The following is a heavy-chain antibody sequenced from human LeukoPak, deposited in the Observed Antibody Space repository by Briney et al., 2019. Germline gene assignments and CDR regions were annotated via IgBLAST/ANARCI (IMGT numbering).Heavy chain of an antibody. J-gene: IGHJ4*02. CDR1: GFSFSSYA. V-gene: IGHV3-23*01. Sequence: GGSLRLSCAASGFSFSSYAMIWVRQAPGKGLEWVSAISGSGGSTYYADSVKGRFTIPRDNSKDTLYLQMNSLRAEDTAVYYCAKLSGYSYGYVSDYWGQGTLVTVSS. CDR3: AKLSGYSYGYVSDY. D-gene: IGHD5-18*01. CDR2: ISGSGGST.